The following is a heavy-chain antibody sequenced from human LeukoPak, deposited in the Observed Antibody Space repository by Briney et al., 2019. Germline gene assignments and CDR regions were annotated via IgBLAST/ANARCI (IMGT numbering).Heavy chain of an antibody. V-gene: IGHV3-33*01. D-gene: IGHD5-18*01. CDR2: IWADGNNR. CDR3: ARDAPGNTALDY. CDR1: GFTFSTYG. J-gene: IGHJ4*02. Sequence: PGGSLRLSCAASGFTFSTYGMHWVRQAPGKGLEWVAAIWADGNNRFYADSVKGRFTFSRDNFKNTLYLQMNSLRAEDTAVYYCARDAPGNTALDYWGQGTLVTVSS.